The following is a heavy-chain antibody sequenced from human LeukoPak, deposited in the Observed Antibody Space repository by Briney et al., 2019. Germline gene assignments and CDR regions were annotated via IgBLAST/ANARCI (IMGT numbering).Heavy chain of an antibody. CDR1: GGSISSSSYY. V-gene: IGHV4-39*07. J-gene: IGHJ6*03. D-gene: IGHD3-3*01. CDR3: ARGVYYYYYMDV. CDR2: IYYSGST. Sequence: SETLSLTCTVSGGSISSSSYYWGWIRQPPGKGLEWIGSIYYSGSTYYNPSLKGRVTISVDTSKNQFSLKLSSVTAADTAVYYCARGVYYYYYMDVWGKGTTVTVSS.